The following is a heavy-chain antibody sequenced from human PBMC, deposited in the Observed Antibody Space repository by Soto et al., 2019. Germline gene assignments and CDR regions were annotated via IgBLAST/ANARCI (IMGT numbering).Heavy chain of an antibody. Sequence: SATLSLTCTFPGASITSSSYYWGWIRQPPGKGLEWIGSIYYSGNTYYTPSLKSRVTISVDTSKNQFSLKLSSVTAADTAVYYCAREGGRYCTGGSCQVDYWGQGTLVT. CDR2: IYYSGNT. CDR3: AREGGRYCTGGSCQVDY. V-gene: IGHV4-39*02. J-gene: IGHJ4*02. CDR1: GASITSSSYY. D-gene: IGHD2-15*01.